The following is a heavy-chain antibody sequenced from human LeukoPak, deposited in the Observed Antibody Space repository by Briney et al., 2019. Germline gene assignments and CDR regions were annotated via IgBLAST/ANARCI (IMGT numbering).Heavy chain of an antibody. J-gene: IGHJ5*02. CDR1: GFTFSSYA. V-gene: IGHV3-30*04. D-gene: IGHD3-10*01. CDR2: ISYDGSNK. Sequence: GGSLRLSCVVSGFTFSSYAMHWVRQVPGKGLEWVALISYDGSNKYYADSVKGRFTISRDNSKNTLYLQMNSLRAEDTAVYYCAKGAYYGSGRNWFDPWGQGTLVTVSS. CDR3: AKGAYYGSGRNWFDP.